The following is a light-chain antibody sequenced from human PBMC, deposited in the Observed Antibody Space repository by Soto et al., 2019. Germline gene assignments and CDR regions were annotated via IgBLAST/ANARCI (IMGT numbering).Light chain of an antibody. CDR2: AAS. CDR1: QSISNY. CDR3: QQLNSYPIT. Sequence: DIQMTQSPSSLSSSVGDRVTITCRASQSISNYLNWYQHKAGKAPKVLIYAASTLQSGVPSRFSGSGSGTDFTLTISSLQPEDFATYFCQQLNSYPITFGQGTRLEIK. J-gene: IGKJ5*01. V-gene: IGKV1-9*01.